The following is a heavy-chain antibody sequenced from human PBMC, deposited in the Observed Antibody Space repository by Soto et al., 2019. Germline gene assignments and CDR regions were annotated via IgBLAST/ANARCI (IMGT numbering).Heavy chain of an antibody. CDR1: GFTFGTTD. Sequence: GGSLRLSSAASGFTFGTTDMSWVRQAPGEGLEWVSTIDGSGGITYYANSVKGRFTISRDNSRNTVYLQMNSLRGDDTALYYCVKNSGWFNTWGQGALVTVSS. CDR2: IDGSGGIT. J-gene: IGHJ5*02. V-gene: IGHV3-23*01. D-gene: IGHD3-10*01. CDR3: VKNSGWFNT.